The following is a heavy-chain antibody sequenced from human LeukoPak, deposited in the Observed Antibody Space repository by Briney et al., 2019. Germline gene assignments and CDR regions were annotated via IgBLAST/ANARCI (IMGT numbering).Heavy chain of an antibody. CDR1: GGTFSSYA. CDR3: AGGPPKVVVITT. Sequence: SVKVSCKASGGTFSSYAISWVRQAPGQGLEWMGGIIPIFGTANYAQKFQGRVTITTDESTSTAYMELSSLRSEDTAVYYCAGGPPKVVVITTWGQGTLVTVSS. V-gene: IGHV1-69*05. D-gene: IGHD3-22*01. J-gene: IGHJ4*02. CDR2: IIPIFGTA.